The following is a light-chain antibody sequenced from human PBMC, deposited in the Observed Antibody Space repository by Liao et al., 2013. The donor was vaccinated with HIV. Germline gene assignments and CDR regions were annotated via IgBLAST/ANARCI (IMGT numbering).Light chain of an antibody. CDR1: ALPKQY. J-gene: IGLJ1*01. CDR3: QSADSGGTPPYV. Sequence: SYELTQPPSVSVSPGQTARITCSGDALPKQYAYWYQQKPGQAPVLVIYKDIKRPSGIPERFSGSSSGTTVTLTISGVQAEDEADYYCQSADSGGTPPYVFGTGTKVTVL. CDR2: KDI. V-gene: IGLV3-25*03.